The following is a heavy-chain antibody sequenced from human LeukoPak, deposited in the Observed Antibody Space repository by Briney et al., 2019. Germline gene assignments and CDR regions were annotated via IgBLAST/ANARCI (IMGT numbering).Heavy chain of an antibody. CDR1: GFTFRIYA. Sequence: GGSLRLSCAASGFTFRIYAMSWVRQAPGKGLEWVSAISGSDGSTNYADSVKGRFSISRDNSKNTLYLHMKSLTAEDTAVYYCATAGRTRDLWAFDYWGQGTLVTVSS. CDR3: ATAGRTRDLWAFDY. D-gene: IGHD1-14*01. CDR2: ISGSDGST. V-gene: IGHV3-23*01. J-gene: IGHJ4*02.